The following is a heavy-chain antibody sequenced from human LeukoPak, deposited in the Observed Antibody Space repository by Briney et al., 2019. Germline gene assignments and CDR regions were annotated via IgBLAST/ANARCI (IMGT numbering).Heavy chain of an antibody. V-gene: IGHV3-9*01. CDR1: GFIFNNYA. CDR2: ISWNSGSI. Sequence: GGSLRLSCAGSGFIFNNYAMHWVRQPPGKGLEWVSGISWNSGSIDYADSVKARFTISRDDAKNSLYLQMNSLRVEDTAFYYCAKDNRRHYTSGPNPDSLHWGQGALVTVSS. J-gene: IGHJ4*02. D-gene: IGHD6-19*01. CDR3: AKDNRRHYTSGPNPDSLH.